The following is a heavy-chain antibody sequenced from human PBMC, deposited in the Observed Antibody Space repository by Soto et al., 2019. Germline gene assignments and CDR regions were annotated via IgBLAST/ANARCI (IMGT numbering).Heavy chain of an antibody. CDR3: VPRGLSSSRPIDY. CDR2: IYYSGST. V-gene: IGHV4-61*01. D-gene: IGHD6-6*01. CDR1: GGSVSSGSYY. J-gene: IGHJ4*02. Sequence: QVQLQKSGPGLVKPSETLSLTCNVSGGSVSSGSYYWSWIRKPPGKGLEWIGYIYYSGSTDYNPSLKSRVTMSVDTPKSQFSLKLISVTAADTAVYYCVPRGLSSSRPIDYWCQGTLLTVSS.